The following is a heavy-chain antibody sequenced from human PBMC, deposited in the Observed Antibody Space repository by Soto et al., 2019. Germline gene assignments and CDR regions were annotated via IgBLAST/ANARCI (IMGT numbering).Heavy chain of an antibody. D-gene: IGHD4-17*01. J-gene: IGHJ4*02. CDR3: RGSTVVPTSFDY. V-gene: IGHV1-69*13. CDR1: GGTFSSYA. Sequence: SVKVSCKASGGTFSSYAISWVRQAPGQGLEWMGGIIPIFGTANYAQKFQGRVTITADESTSTAYMELSSLRSEDTAVYYCRGSTVVPTSFDYWGQGTLFTVAS. CDR2: IIPIFGTA.